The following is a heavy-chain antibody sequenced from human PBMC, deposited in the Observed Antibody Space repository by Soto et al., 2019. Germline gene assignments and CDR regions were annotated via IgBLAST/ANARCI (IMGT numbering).Heavy chain of an antibody. CDR1: GGSFIGYY. Sequence: QLQLHQSGAGLLKPSETLSLTCDVSGGSFIGYYWSWIRQPPGKGLEWIGEINHSGFTNYNPSLTGRVTISLDTSKSQFSLMLKSLTAADTAFYFCARGHGRFAHWGQGTLVTVSS. V-gene: IGHV4-34*01. CDR2: INHSGFT. CDR3: ARGHGRFAH. J-gene: IGHJ4*02.